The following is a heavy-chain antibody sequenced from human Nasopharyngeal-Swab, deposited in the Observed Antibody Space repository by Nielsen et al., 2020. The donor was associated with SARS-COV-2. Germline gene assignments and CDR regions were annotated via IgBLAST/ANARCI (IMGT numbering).Heavy chain of an antibody. CDR3: ARGFWGRTTGTTRYDAFDI. D-gene: IGHD1-1*01. J-gene: IGHJ3*02. CDR2: IIPIFGTA. V-gene: IGHV1-69*01. Sequence: ARQATGQGLEGMGGIIPIFGTANYAQKFQGRVTITADESTSTAYMELSSLRSEDTAVYYCARGFWGRTTGTTRYDAFDIWGQGTMVTVSS.